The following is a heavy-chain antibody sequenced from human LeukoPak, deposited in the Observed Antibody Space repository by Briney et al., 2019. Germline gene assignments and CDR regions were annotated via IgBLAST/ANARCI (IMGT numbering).Heavy chain of an antibody. Sequence: SVKVSCKASGGTFSSYAISWVRQAPGQGLEWMGGIIPIFGTANYAQKFQGRVTITTDESTSTAYMELSSLRSEDTAVYYCARASGIANYYYYYMDAWGKGTTVTVSS. CDR1: GGTFSSYA. J-gene: IGHJ6*03. D-gene: IGHD6-25*01. V-gene: IGHV1-69*05. CDR3: ARASGIANYYYYYMDA. CDR2: IIPIFGTA.